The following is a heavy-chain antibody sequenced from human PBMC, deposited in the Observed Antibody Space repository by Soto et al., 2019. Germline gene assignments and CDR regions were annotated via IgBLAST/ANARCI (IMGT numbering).Heavy chain of an antibody. Sequence: GGSLRLSCAASGFTFDDYAMHWVRQAPGKGLEWVSGISWNSGSIGYADSVKGRFTISRDNAKNSLYLQMNSLRAEDTALYYCAKDAWFGELLTNWFDPWGQGTLVTVSS. CDR1: GFTFDDYA. V-gene: IGHV3-9*01. CDR2: ISWNSGSI. D-gene: IGHD3-10*01. CDR3: AKDAWFGELLTNWFDP. J-gene: IGHJ5*02.